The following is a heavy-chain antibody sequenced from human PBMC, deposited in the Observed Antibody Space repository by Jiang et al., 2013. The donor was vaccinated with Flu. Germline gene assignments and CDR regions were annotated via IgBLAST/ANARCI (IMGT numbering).Heavy chain of an antibody. Sequence: RLSCAASGFTLNDAWMNWVRLAPGKGLEWVGRIKSKIEGDTTDYAAPVNDRFTISRDDSKATLYLQMHSLKTEDTGVYYCVTDSGSAFDYWGQGTLVTVSS. J-gene: IGHJ4*02. D-gene: IGHD6-19*01. CDR2: IKSKIEGDTT. V-gene: IGHV3-15*01. CDR1: GFTLNDAW. CDR3: VTDSGSAFDY.